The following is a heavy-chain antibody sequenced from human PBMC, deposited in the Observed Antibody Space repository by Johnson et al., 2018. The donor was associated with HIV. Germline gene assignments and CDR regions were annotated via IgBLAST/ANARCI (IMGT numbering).Heavy chain of an antibody. CDR1: GVTFSSHA. J-gene: IGHJ3*02. Sequence: QVQLVESGGGLVKPGGSLRLSCAASGVTFSSHAMHWVRQAPGKGLDWVTVISYDGSNKYYADSVKGRFTISRDNSKNTLYLQMNSLRAEDTAVYYCAKMTTVTPLLRFDAFHIWGQGTMVTVSS. D-gene: IGHD4-11*01. CDR3: AKMTTVTPLLRFDAFHI. V-gene: IGHV3-30-3*02. CDR2: ISYDGSNK.